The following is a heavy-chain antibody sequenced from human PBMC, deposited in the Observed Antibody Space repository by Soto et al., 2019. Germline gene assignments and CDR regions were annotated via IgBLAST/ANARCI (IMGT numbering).Heavy chain of an antibody. CDR3: ARRTPGWYFDL. V-gene: IGHV3-64*01. Sequence: EVQLVESGGGLVQPGGSLRLSCAASGFTFSSYAMHWVRQAPGKGLEYVSAISGKGGSTYYANSVKGRFTISRDNSKNTLYLQMGSLRAEDMAVYYCARRTPGWYFDLWGRGPLVTVSS. CDR1: GFTFSSYA. J-gene: IGHJ2*01. CDR2: ISGKGGST.